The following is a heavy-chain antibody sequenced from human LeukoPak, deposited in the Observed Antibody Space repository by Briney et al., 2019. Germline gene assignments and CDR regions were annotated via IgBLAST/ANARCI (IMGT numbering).Heavy chain of an antibody. V-gene: IGHV4-39*01. D-gene: IGHD3-22*01. J-gene: IGHJ3*02. CDR3: ATRITMIVVVIPTPNDAFDI. CDR1: GASISNDDNY. Sequence: SETLSLTCTVSGASISNDDNYWSWIRQSPGQGLEWIGSIYYSGSTYYNPSLKSRVTISVDTSKNQFSLKLSSVTAADTAVYYCATRITMIVVVIPTPNDAFDIWGQGTMVTVSS. CDR2: IYYSGST.